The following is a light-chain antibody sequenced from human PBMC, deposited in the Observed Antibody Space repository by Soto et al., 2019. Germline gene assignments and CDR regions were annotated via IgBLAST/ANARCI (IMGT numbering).Light chain of an antibody. V-gene: IGLV2-11*01. Sequence: QSVLTQPRSVSGSPGQSVTISCTGTSSDVGTYNSVSWYQQHPGKAPKLMIYDVTKRPSGVPDRFSASKSGNTASLTISGLQAEDEADYYCCSYGGYFWVFGGGTKLTVL. J-gene: IGLJ3*02. CDR3: CSYGGYFWV. CDR2: DVT. CDR1: SSDVGTYNS.